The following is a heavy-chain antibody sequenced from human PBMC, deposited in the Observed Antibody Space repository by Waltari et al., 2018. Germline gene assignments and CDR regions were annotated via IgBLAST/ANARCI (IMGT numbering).Heavy chain of an antibody. D-gene: IGHD3-22*01. CDR2: ISDSGVIT. Sequence: EVHLLESGGGLAQPGGSLRLSWAAPGFNFISYAMSWVRQAPGKGLEWVSGISDSGVITKYADSVKGRFTVSRDNSKNTVFLQLNSLRAEDTAIYYCARHLYSIDYLELGNWGQGTLVTVSS. V-gene: IGHV3-23*01. J-gene: IGHJ4*02. CDR1: GFNFISYA. CDR3: ARHLYSIDYLELGN.